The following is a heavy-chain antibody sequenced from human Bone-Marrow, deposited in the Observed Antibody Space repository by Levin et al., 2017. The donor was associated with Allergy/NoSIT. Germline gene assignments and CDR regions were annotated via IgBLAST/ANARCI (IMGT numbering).Heavy chain of an antibody. D-gene: IGHD6-19*01. CDR2: SYYSGST. CDR3: ARDNKGGGSGWIYYYYGLDV. V-gene: IGHV4-31*03. CDR1: GVSISSGGYH. Sequence: LRLSCTVSGVSISSGGYHWSWIRQQPGKGLEWIGHSYYSGSTNFNPSLKSRVTMSVDRSKNQFSLNLTSVTAADTAVYYCARDNKGGGSGWIYYYYGLDVWGQGTTVIVSS. J-gene: IGHJ6*02.